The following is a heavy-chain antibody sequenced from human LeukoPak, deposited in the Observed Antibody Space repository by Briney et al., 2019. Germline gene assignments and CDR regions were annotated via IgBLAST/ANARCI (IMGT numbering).Heavy chain of an antibody. CDR1: GYSISSDNY. CDR2: IYHTGSF. CDR3: AREVSTNYYMDV. Sequence: PSETLSLTCTVSGYSISSDNYWGWIRQPPGRGLEMIGNIYHTGSFYYNPSLKSRVTISVDTSKNQFSLKLSSVTAADTAVYFCAREVSTNYYMDVWGKGTTVTVSS. D-gene: IGHD2-2*01. V-gene: IGHV4-38-2*02. J-gene: IGHJ6*03.